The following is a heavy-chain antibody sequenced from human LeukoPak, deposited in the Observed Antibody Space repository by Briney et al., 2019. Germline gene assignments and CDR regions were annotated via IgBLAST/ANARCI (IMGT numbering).Heavy chain of an antibody. D-gene: IGHD6-6*01. CDR1: EYSFTTYW. J-gene: IGHJ4*02. V-gene: IGHV5-51*01. CDR2: IYPGDSDT. Sequence: GESLKISCKGSEYSFTTYWIGWVRQMPGKGLEWMGIIYPGDSDTRYSPSFQGQVTISADKSISTAYLQWSSLKASDTAMYYCARQPLTAPPYFDYWGQGTLVTVSS. CDR3: ARQPLTAPPYFDY.